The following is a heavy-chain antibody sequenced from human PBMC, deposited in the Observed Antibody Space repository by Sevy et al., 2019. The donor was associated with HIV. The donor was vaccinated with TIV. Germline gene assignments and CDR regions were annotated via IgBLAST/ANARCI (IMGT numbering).Heavy chain of an antibody. CDR3: VKGMDSAGKYVNFDS. D-gene: IGHD3-22*01. Sequence: GGSLRLSCAVSGFMFHAYAMHWVRQSPGKGLEWVSSISWNGENMGYADFVKGRFTISRDNAKKSLYLQMNGLRVEDTALFYCVKGMDSAGKYVNFDSWGQGTLVTVSS. CDR2: ISWNGENM. V-gene: IGHV3-9*01. CDR1: GFMFHAYA. J-gene: IGHJ4*02.